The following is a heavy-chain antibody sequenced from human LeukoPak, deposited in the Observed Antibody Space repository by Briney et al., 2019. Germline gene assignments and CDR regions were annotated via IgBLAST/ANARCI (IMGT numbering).Heavy chain of an antibody. V-gene: IGHV4-61*01. Sequence: SETLSLTCTVSGGSVSSGSYYWSWIRQPPGQGLEWIGYIYYSGSTNYNPSPKSRVTISVDTSKNQFSLKLSSVTAADTAMYYCARVIIGTSNFDIWGQGTMVTVSS. CDR2: IYYSGST. CDR1: GGSVSSGSYY. CDR3: ARVIIGTSNFDI. D-gene: IGHD1-7*01. J-gene: IGHJ3*02.